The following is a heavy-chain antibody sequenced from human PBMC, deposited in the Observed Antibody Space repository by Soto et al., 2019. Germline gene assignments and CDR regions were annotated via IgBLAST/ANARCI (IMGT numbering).Heavy chain of an antibody. D-gene: IGHD3-10*01. Sequence: GGSLRLSCAASGFTFSSYAMSWVRQAPGKGLEWVSAISGSGGSTYYADSVKGRFTISRDNSKNTLYLQMNSLRAEDTAVYYCAKYRKVRGVIITAPYYYYYGMDVWGQGTTVTVSS. V-gene: IGHV3-23*01. CDR3: AKYRKVRGVIITAPYYYYYGMDV. CDR1: GFTFSSYA. CDR2: ISGSGGST. J-gene: IGHJ6*02.